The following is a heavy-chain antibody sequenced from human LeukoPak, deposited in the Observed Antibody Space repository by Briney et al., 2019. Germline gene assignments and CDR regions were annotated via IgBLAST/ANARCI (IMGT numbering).Heavy chain of an antibody. Sequence: PSETLSLTCTVSGGSISSYYWSWIRQPPGKGLEWIGYIYYSGSTNYNPSLKSRVTISVDTSKNQFSLKLSSVTAADTAVYYCARSGGDPQWLLFSYNYYYGMDVWGQGTTVTVSS. CDR3: ARSGGDPQWLLFSYNYYYGMDV. CDR1: GGSISSYY. J-gene: IGHJ6*02. D-gene: IGHD3-3*01. CDR2: IYYSGST. V-gene: IGHV4-59*08.